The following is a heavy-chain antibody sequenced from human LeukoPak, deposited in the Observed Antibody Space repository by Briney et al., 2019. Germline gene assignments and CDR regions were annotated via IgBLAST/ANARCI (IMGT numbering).Heavy chain of an antibody. V-gene: IGHV4-39*07. Sequence: SETLSLTCTVSGGSISSGDYYWSWIRQPPGKGLEWIGEINHSGSTNYNPSLKSRVTISVDTSKNQFSLKLSSVTAADTAVYYCARGYYFDYWGQGTLVTVSS. CDR1: GGSISSGDYY. J-gene: IGHJ4*02. CDR2: INHSGST. CDR3: ARGYYFDY.